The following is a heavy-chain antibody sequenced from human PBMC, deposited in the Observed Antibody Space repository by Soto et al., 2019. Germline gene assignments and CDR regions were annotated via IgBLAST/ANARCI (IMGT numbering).Heavy chain of an antibody. D-gene: IGHD3-3*01. J-gene: IGHJ6*02. V-gene: IGHV4-59*01. CDR1: GGSISSYY. CDR3: ASSTYYDFWSGYRDLFSMDV. Sequence: SETLSLACTVSGGSISSYYGSWIRQPPGKGLEWIWYIYYSGSTNYNPSLKSRVTISVDTSKNQFSLKLSSVPAADTAVYYCASSTYYDFWSGYRDLFSMDVWGQGTTVTVSS. CDR2: IYYSGST.